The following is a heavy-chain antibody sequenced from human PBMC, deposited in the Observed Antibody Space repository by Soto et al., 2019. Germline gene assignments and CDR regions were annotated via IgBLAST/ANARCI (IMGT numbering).Heavy chain of an antibody. Sequence: SGFTFSSYAMGWVRQGPGKGLEWVAVVSIGGSTHYADSVRGRFTISRDNTKNTLSLQRNSLTAEDTAVYFCAKRRGAGGHFDYWGQGALVTVSS. D-gene: IGHD2-15*01. CDR2: VSIGGST. V-gene: IGHV3-23*01. CDR1: GFTFSSYA. CDR3: AKRRGAGGHFDY. J-gene: IGHJ4*02.